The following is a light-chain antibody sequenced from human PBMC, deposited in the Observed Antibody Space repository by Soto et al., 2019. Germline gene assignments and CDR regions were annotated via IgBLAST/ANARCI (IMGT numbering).Light chain of an antibody. Sequence: EVVMRQSPATLSVSAGEGATLSCRASQGIGDTLACYQHKPGQTPRLLIYDTSTRATGVPTRFSGSRSGAEFTLTINSLQSEDFATYYCQQYNNWPVTFGGGTKVDIK. J-gene: IGKJ4*01. V-gene: IGKV3-15*01. CDR2: DTS. CDR3: QQYNNWPVT. CDR1: QGIGDT.